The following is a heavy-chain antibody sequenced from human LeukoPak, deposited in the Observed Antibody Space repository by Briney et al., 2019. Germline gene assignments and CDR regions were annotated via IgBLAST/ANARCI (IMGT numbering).Heavy chain of an antibody. Sequence: SETLSLSCTVSGGSISSYYWSWIRQPAGKGLEWIGRIYTSGSTNYNPSLKSRVTMSVDTSKNQFSLKLSSVTAADTAVYYCARDLIVPAAIGGAYDIWGQGTMVTVSS. D-gene: IGHD2-2*01. V-gene: IGHV4-4*07. CDR1: GGSISSYY. CDR2: IYTSGST. CDR3: ARDLIVPAAIGGAYDI. J-gene: IGHJ3*02.